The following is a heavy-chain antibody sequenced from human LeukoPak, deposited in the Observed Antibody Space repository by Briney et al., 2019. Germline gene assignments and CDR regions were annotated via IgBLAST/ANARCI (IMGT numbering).Heavy chain of an antibody. CDR2: INPNSGGT. CDR3: ARPGYSSGWSSYYYMDV. Sequence: ASVKVSCKATGYTFTPYYMQWVRQAPGQGLEWMGWINPNSGGTNYAQKFQGRVTMTRDMSISTAYMELSRLRSDDTAVYYCARPGYSSGWSSYYYMDVWGKGTTVTISS. V-gene: IGHV1-2*02. CDR1: GYTFTPYY. D-gene: IGHD6-19*01. J-gene: IGHJ6*03.